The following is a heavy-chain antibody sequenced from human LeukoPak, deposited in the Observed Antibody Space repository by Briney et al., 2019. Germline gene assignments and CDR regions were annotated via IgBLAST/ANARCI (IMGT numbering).Heavy chain of an antibody. CDR2: INSDGSST. Sequence: GGSLRLSCAASGFTSSSYWMHWVRQAPGKGLVWVSRINSDGSSTSYADSVKGRFTISRDNAKNTLYLQMNSLRTEDTAVYYCARVLDTPMVYGTLGYWGQGTLVTVSS. V-gene: IGHV3-74*01. D-gene: IGHD5-18*01. J-gene: IGHJ4*02. CDR1: GFTSSSYW. CDR3: ARVLDTPMVYGTLGY.